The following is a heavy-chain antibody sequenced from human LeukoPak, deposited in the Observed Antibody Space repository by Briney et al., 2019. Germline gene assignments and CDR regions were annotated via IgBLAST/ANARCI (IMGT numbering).Heavy chain of an antibody. CDR3: ARDPGTAMGRALDY. D-gene: IGHD5-18*01. V-gene: IGHV3-74*01. CDR2: INSDESTT. CDR1: GFTFSNYW. J-gene: IGHJ4*02. Sequence: GGSLRLSCAASGFTFSNYWMHWVRQAPGKGLVWVSRINSDESTTTYADSAKGRFTISRDNAKNTLYLQMNSLRAEDTAVYYCARDPGTAMGRALDYWGQGTLVTVSS.